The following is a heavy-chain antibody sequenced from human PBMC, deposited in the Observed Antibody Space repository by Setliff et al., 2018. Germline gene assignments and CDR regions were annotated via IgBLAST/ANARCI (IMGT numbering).Heavy chain of an antibody. Sequence: ETLSLTCTVSGGSISSSSYYWGWIRQPPGKGLEWIGSIYYSGSTYYNPSLKSRVTISVDTSKNQFSLKLSSVTAADTAVYYCATNPYQLLNFDYWGQGTLVTVSS. CDR2: IYYSGST. V-gene: IGHV4-39*07. J-gene: IGHJ4*02. D-gene: IGHD2-2*01. CDR3: ATNPYQLLNFDY. CDR1: GGSISSSSYY.